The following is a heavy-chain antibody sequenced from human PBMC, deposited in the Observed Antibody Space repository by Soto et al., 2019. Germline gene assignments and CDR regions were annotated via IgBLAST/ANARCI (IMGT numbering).Heavy chain of an antibody. V-gene: IGHV4-31*01. Sequence: QVQLQESGPGLVKPSQTLSLTCTVSGGSISSGGYYWSWIRQHPGKGLEWIGYIYYSGSTYYNPXXXXXXXXSXDXXXXXXXXXLXSVTAAXXXXXXCARSVFPWGQGTLVTVSS. J-gene: IGHJ5*02. CDR2: IYYSGST. CDR1: GGSISSGGYY. CDR3: ARSVFP.